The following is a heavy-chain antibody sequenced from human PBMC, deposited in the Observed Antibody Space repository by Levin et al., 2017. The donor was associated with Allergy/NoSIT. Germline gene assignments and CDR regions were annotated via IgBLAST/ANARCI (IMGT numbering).Heavy chain of an antibody. CDR3: AKSSGFRDAFDI. V-gene: IGHV4-39*01. CDR1: GDSISSSTYY. D-gene: IGHD3-22*01. CDR2: IFYSGTT. Sequence: SETLSLICTVSGDSISSSTYYWGWIRQPPGKGLEWIGSIFYSGTTYYNPSLKSRVSISEDTSKNQFSLKLTSVTAADTSIYYCAKSSGFRDAFDIWGHGTMVTVSS. J-gene: IGHJ3*02.